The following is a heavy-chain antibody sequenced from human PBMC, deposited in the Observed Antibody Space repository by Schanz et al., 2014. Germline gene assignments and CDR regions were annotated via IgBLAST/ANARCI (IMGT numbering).Heavy chain of an antibody. CDR3: VRVSFADPRLYRGMDRDIDY. V-gene: IGHV3-11*04. CDR1: GFPFSDYF. D-gene: IGHD5-18*01. J-gene: IGHJ4*02. Sequence: VHLLESGGGLVPPGGSLRLSCTASGFPFSDYFMAWIRQPPGRGLEWVSYIGNGGVTIYYADSVKGRFTISRDNAKNSLYLQMNNLRAEDTAVYYCVRVSFADPRLYRGMDRDIDYWGQGTLVTVSS. CDR2: IGNGGVTI.